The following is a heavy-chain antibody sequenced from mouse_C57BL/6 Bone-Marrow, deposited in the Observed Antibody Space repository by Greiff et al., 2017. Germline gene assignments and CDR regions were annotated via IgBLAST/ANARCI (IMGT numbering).Heavy chain of an antibody. J-gene: IGHJ3*01. Sequence: EVHLVESGGGLVKPGGSLKLSCAASGFTFSSYAMSWVRQTPEKRLEWVATISDGGSYTYYPDNVKGRFTISRDNAKNNLYLQMSHLKSEDTAMYYCASLYGNYAAWFAYWGQGTLVTVAA. CDR1: GFTFSSYA. V-gene: IGHV5-4*01. D-gene: IGHD2-1*01. CDR3: ASLYGNYAAWFAY. CDR2: ISDGGSYT.